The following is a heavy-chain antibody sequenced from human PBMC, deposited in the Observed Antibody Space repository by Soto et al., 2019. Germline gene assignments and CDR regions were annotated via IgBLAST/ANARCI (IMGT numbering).Heavy chain of an antibody. Sequence: SVKVSCKASGFTFTSSAVQWVRQARGQRLEWIGWIVVGSGNTNYAQKFQERVTITRDMSTSTAYMELSSLRSEDTAVYYCAEGLAMVRGAKYYVDGMDGGGQGTTVT. CDR2: IVVGSGNT. CDR3: AEGLAMVRGAKYYVDGMDG. J-gene: IGHJ6*02. CDR1: GFTFTSSA. V-gene: IGHV1-58*01. D-gene: IGHD3-10*01.